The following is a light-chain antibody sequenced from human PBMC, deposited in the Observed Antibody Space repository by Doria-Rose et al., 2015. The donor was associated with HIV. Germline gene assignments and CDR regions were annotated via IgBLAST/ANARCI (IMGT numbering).Light chain of an antibody. CDR2: DGS. V-gene: IGKV3-20*01. Sequence: EIVLTQSPGTLSLSPGERATLSCRASQSFSSTYLAWYQQKSGQAPSLLIYDGSTGATGTPDRFSASGSGTDFTLTINRLEPEDFALYYCHQYGTSWTFGQGTKVEI. J-gene: IGKJ1*01. CDR3: HQYGTSWT. CDR1: QSFSSTY.